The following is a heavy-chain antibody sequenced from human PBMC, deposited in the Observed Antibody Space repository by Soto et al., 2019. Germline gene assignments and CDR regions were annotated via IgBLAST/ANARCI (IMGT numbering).Heavy chain of an antibody. V-gene: IGHV3-23*01. Sequence: DVQLLESGGGLVQPGGSLRLSCEASGFTFSSYAMTWVRQSPGDGLEWVSAISGSGVSTYYPNSVKGRFTVARDNSKDTLYLQMNGLRVDDTAVYYCAKGRPSLGGTGRGAMDVWGQGTTVTVSS. J-gene: IGHJ6*02. D-gene: IGHD3-16*01. CDR1: GFTFSSYA. CDR3: AKGRPSLGGTGRGAMDV. CDR2: ISGSGVST.